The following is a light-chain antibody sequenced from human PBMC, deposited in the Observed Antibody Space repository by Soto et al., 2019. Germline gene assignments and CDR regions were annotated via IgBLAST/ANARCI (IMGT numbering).Light chain of an antibody. CDR1: QTISNY. J-gene: IGKJ1*01. V-gene: IGKV1-5*01. Sequence: DIQMTQSPSTLSGSVGDRVTITCRASQTISNYLNWYQQKPGKAPKLLIYDASNLESGVPSRFSGSGSGTEFTLTISSLQPEDFGIYYCQQYENYWTFGQGTKVDI. CDR2: DAS. CDR3: QQYENYWT.